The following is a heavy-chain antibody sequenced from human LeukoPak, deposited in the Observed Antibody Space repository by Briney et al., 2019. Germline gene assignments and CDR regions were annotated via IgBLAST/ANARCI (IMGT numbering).Heavy chain of an antibody. Sequence: GGSLRLSCAASGFTFTSYAMSWVRQAPGKGLEWVAFIRYDGNNKYYADSVKGRFTISRDNSKNTLYLQMNILRTEDTAVYYCARVERGKGFDYWGQGTLATVSS. J-gene: IGHJ4*02. V-gene: IGHV3-30*02. CDR2: IRYDGNNK. D-gene: IGHD3-10*01. CDR1: GFTFTSYA. CDR3: ARVERGKGFDY.